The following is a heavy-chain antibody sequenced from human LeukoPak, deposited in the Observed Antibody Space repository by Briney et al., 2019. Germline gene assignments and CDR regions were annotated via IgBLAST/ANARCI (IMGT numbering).Heavy chain of an antibody. CDR1: GFNFRGYG. CDR3: AKAAYDSSGSWYYFDY. J-gene: IGHJ4*02. Sequence: PGGSLRLSCAASGFNFRGYGMHWVRQAPGKGLEWVTFIHYDGRNQYYADSVKGRFTISRDNSKNTLYLQVNSLGPEYTAVYYCAKAAYDSSGSWYYFDYWGQGTLVTVSS. D-gene: IGHD3-22*01. CDR2: IHYDGRNQ. V-gene: IGHV3-30*02.